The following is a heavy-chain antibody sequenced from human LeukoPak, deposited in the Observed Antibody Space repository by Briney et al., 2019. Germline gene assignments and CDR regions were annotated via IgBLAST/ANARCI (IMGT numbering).Heavy chain of an antibody. CDR1: GGSISSYS. CDR2: IYYSGGT. J-gene: IGHJ4*02. Sequence: SETLSLTCTVSGGSISSYSCSWIRQPPGKGLEWIGYIYYSGGTSYNPSLKSRVTISADTSKNQFSLKLSSVTAADTAVYYCARHRDGYSNQAFDYWGQGTLVTVSS. V-gene: IGHV4-59*01. CDR3: ARHRDGYSNQAFDY. D-gene: IGHD5-24*01.